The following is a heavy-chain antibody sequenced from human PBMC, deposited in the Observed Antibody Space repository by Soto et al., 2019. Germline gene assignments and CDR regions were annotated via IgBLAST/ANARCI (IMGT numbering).Heavy chain of an antibody. Sequence: EVQLLESGGGLVQPGGSLRLSCAASGFTFSNYAMSWVRQAPGKGLEWVSAISGTGASTYYADSVRGRFTISRDNSKNTLYLQVNSLRAEDTAVYSCPSGGPWAVNTQHYFDYWGQGTLVTVSS. CDR3: PSGGPWAVNTQHYFDY. CDR2: ISGTGAST. J-gene: IGHJ4*02. D-gene: IGHD4-17*01. CDR1: GFTFSNYA. V-gene: IGHV3-23*01.